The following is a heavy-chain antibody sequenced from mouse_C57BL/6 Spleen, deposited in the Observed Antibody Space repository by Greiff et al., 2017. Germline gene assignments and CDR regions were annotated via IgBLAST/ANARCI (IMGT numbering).Heavy chain of an antibody. V-gene: IGHV1-81*01. CDR2: IYPRSGNT. D-gene: IGHD4-1*01. Sequence: VQLQQSGAELARPGASVKLSCKASGYTFTSYGISWVKQRTGQGLEWIGEIYPRSGNTYYNEKFKGKATLTADKSSSTAYMELRSLTSEDSAVYFCARKITGTEFFDYWGQGTTLTVSS. J-gene: IGHJ2*01. CDR1: GYTFTSYG. CDR3: ARKITGTEFFDY.